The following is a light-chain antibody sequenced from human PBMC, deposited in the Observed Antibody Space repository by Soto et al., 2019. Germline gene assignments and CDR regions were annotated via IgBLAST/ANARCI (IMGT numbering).Light chain of an antibody. CDR2: GAS. CDR1: QSVSSN. CDR3: QQYKSWRT. J-gene: IGKJ1*01. Sequence: EIVMTQSPATLSVSPGERATLSCRASQSVSSNLAWYQQKPGQAPRLLIYGASTRATGIPARFSGSGSGTEFTHTISSLQPEDFAIYYCQQYKSWRTFGQGTDVEIK. V-gene: IGKV3D-15*01.